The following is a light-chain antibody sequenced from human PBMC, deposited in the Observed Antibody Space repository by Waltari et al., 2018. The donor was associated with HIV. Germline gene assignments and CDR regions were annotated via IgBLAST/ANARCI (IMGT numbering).Light chain of an antibody. CDR1: NIGRKR. J-gene: IGLJ1*01. Sequence: SYVLTQPPSVSVAPGQTARITCGGDNIGRKRVHWYQQKPGQATVLVIYYDKDRSSRIPERCSGSNSGNTATLTISRVEAGDEADYHCQVWDRTSDFVFGSGTKVTVL. CDR2: YDK. CDR3: QVWDRTSDFV. V-gene: IGLV3-21*04.